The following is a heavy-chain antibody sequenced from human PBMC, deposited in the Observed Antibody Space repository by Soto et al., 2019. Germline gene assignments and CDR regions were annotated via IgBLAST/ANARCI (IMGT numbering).Heavy chain of an antibody. Sequence: ASVKVSCKASGYTFTDYYIHWVRQAPGQGLEWMGWINPNSGVTNYAQKFQGWVTMTRDTSISTAYMEVSRLRSDDTAVYYCGRGPRVLAPTPSFFDYWGQGTLVTVSS. V-gene: IGHV1-2*04. CDR2: INPNSGVT. D-gene: IGHD6-6*01. CDR1: GYTFTDYY. J-gene: IGHJ4*02. CDR3: GRGPRVLAPTPSFFDY.